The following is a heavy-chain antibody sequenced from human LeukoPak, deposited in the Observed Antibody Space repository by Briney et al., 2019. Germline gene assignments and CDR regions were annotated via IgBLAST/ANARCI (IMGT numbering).Heavy chain of an antibody. J-gene: IGHJ4*02. CDR2: IYPGDSDT. CDR3: ARQTYCSTTTCYVNY. CDR1: GYSFTTYW. Sequence: GESLKISCKGSGYSFTTYWIGWVRQMPGKGLEWMGIIYPGDSDTTYSPSFQGQVTISADKSINTAYLQWSSLKASDTAMYYCARQTYCSTTTCYVNYWGQGTLVTVSS. D-gene: IGHD2-2*01. V-gene: IGHV5-51*01.